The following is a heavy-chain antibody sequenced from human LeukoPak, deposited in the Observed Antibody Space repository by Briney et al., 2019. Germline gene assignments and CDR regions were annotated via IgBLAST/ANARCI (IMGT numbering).Heavy chain of an antibody. D-gene: IGHD2-21*01. Sequence: GGSLRLSCAASGFIFSNYYMSWVRQAPGKGLEWVANIKQDGSEKDYVDSVKGRFTISRDNAKNSLYLQMNNLRAEDTAVYYCARYCGGDCYGMDVWGQGTTVTVSS. CDR2: IKQDGSEK. CDR3: ARYCGGDCYGMDV. CDR1: GFIFSNYY. V-gene: IGHV3-7*01. J-gene: IGHJ6*02.